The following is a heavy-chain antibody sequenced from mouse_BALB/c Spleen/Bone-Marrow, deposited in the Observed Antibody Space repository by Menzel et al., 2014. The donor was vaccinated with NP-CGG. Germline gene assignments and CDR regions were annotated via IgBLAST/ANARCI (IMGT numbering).Heavy chain of an antibody. CDR3: TTSFTTATAY. D-gene: IGHD1-2*01. V-gene: IGHV1-69*02. CDR2: IYPSDSYT. Sequence: VQLQQSGAELVRPGASVKLSCKASGYTFTSYWINWVKQRPGQGLEWIGNIYPSDSYTNYNQKFKDKATLTVDKSSSTAYMQLSNPTSEDSAVYYCTTSFTTATAYWGQGTLVTVSA. CDR1: GYTFTSYW. J-gene: IGHJ3*01.